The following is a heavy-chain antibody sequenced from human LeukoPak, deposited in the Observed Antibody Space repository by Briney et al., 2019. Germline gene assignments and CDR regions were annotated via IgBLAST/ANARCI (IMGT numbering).Heavy chain of an antibody. CDR1: GFTFSSYA. CDR2: ISGSGGST. CDR3: AKPIAVADTAFDY. D-gene: IGHD6-19*01. V-gene: IGHV3-23*01. J-gene: IGHJ4*02. Sequence: GGSLRLSCAASGFTFSSYAMSWVRQAPGKGLEWVSAISGSGGSTYCADSVKGRFTISRDNSKNTLYLQMNSLRAEDTAVYYCAKPIAVADTAFDYWGQGTLVTVSS.